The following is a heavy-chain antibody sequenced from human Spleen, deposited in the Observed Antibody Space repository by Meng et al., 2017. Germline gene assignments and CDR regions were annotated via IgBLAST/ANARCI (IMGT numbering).Heavy chain of an antibody. Sequence: ASVKVSCKASGYTFTSYAMNWVRQAPGQRLEWMGWINAGNSDTKYSQKFQGRVTITRDTSASTVYMELTSLRSEDTGVYYCARAVAVSGTGRFDYWGQGTLVTVSS. CDR3: ARAVAVSGTGRFDY. J-gene: IGHJ4*02. CDR2: INAGNSDT. V-gene: IGHV1-3*01. CDR1: GYTFTSYA. D-gene: IGHD6-19*01.